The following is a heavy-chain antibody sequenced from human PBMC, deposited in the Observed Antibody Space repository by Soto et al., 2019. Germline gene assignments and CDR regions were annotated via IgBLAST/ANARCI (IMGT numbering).Heavy chain of an antibody. Sequence: LVKVSCKASGGTFSSYAISWVRQAPGQGLEWMGGIIPIFGTVNYAQKFQGRVTITADESTSTAYMELSSLRSEDTAVYYCARDSPYYYDSSGPFDIWGQGTMVTVSS. CDR1: GGTFSSYA. CDR2: IIPIFGTV. J-gene: IGHJ3*02. CDR3: ARDSPYYYDSSGPFDI. D-gene: IGHD3-22*01. V-gene: IGHV1-69*13.